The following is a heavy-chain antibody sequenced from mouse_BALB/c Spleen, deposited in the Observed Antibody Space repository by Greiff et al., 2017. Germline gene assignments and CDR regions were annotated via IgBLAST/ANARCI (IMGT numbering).Heavy chain of an antibody. Sequence: EVMLVESGGGLVKPGGSLKLSCAASGFTFSSYAMSWVRQSPEKRLEWVAEISSGGSYTYYPDTVTGRFTISRDNAKNTLYLEMSSLRSEDTAMYYCAREGDYEIPYYYAMDYWGQGTSVTVSS. CDR3: AREGDYEIPYYYAMDY. CDR2: ISSGGSYT. CDR1: GFTFSSYA. V-gene: IGHV5-9-4*01. D-gene: IGHD2-4*01. J-gene: IGHJ4*01.